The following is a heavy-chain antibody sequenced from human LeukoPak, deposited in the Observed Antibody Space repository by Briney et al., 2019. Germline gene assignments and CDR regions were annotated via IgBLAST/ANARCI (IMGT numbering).Heavy chain of an antibody. Sequence: GGSLRLSCAASGFTFSSYSMNWVRQAPGKGLEWVSYISSGSDIAYYADSVKGRFTISRDSGENSVYLLMNSLRGEDTAVYYCARESVGLGYCSGGGCRPHMDVWGKGTTVTVSS. J-gene: IGHJ6*03. CDR2: ISSGSDIA. CDR1: GFTFSSYS. CDR3: ARESVGLGYCSGGGCRPHMDV. V-gene: IGHV3-48*01. D-gene: IGHD2-15*01.